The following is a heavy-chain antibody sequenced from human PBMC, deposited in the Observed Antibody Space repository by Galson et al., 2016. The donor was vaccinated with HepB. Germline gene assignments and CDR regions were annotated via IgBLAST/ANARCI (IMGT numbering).Heavy chain of an antibody. Sequence: QSGAEVKKPGESLRISCKASGYSFTTYWIGWVRQMPGKGLEWMGIIYAGDSETRYSPSFQGQVTISADKSISTAYLQWSSLKASDTAMYYCVRPLCSGYHPYGMDVWGQGTTVTVSS. D-gene: IGHD5-12*01. CDR2: IYAGDSET. CDR3: VRPLCSGYHPYGMDV. CDR1: GYSFTTYW. V-gene: IGHV5-51*01. J-gene: IGHJ6*02.